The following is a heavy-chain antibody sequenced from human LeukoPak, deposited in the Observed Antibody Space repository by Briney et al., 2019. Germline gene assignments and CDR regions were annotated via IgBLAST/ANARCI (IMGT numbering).Heavy chain of an antibody. J-gene: IGHJ6*03. CDR2: TRDDGTIK. CDR3: AKELLLGYFYMDV. Sequence: QPGGSLRLSCAASGFSFSNYGMHWVRQTPGKGLESVAFTRDDGTIKYYADSVKGRFTISRDNSQNVLHLQMKSLRTEDTAVYYCAKELLLGYFYMDVWGKGPTVIVSS. D-gene: IGHD1-26*01. CDR1: GFSFSNYG. V-gene: IGHV3-30*02.